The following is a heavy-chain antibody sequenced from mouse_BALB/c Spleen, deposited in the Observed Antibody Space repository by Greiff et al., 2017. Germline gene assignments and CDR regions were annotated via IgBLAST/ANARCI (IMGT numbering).Heavy chain of an antibody. V-gene: IGHV6-6*02. CDR2: IRLKSDNYAT. CDR1: GFTFSSYW. CDR3: RAWFAY. J-gene: IGHJ3*01. Sequence: EVKVEESGGGLVQPGGSMKLSCVASGFTFSSYWMSWVRQSPEKGLEWVAEIRLKSDNYATHYAESVKGKFTISRDDSKSRLYLQMNSLRAEDTGIYYCRAWFAYWGQGTLVTVSA.